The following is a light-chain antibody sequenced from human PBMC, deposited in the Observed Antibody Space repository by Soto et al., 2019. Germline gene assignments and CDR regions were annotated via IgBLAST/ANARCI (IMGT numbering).Light chain of an antibody. Sequence: IVLTQSPGTLSLSPCERATLSCRASQSVTTQLAWYQQKPGQAPRLIIHGASSRATGVPDRITGSGSGTDFTLSISRLEPEDFAVYYCQQYGGSTRMFGQGTKVDIK. CDR1: QSVTTQ. CDR3: QQYGGSTRM. J-gene: IGKJ1*01. CDR2: GAS. V-gene: IGKV3-20*01.